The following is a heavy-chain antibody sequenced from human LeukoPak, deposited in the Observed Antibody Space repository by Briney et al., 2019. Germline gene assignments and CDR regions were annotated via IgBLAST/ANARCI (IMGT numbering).Heavy chain of an antibody. CDR3: GRGGWSVDY. D-gene: IGHD2-15*01. CDR1: GGSMSSYY. V-gene: IGHV4-59*01. J-gene: IGHJ4*02. Sequence: SETLSLTCTVSGGSMSSYYWSWFRQPPGKGLEWIGYIYYSGSTSYNPSLKSRVTISVDTSKNQFSLKVSSVTAADRAVYYCGRGGWSVDYWGQGILVTVSS. CDR2: IYYSGST.